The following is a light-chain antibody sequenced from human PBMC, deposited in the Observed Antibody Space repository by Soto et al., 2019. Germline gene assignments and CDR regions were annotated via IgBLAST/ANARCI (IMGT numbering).Light chain of an antibody. J-gene: IGKJ2*01. V-gene: IGKV3-20*01. CDR3: QQYVTTPYT. Sequence: EIVLTQSPGTLSLSPGEGATLSCRASQSITTNSLAWYQQKPGQAPRLLIYGASNRATGVPDRVSASRSVTDATLSFSSLEPEDFAMYYCQQYVTTPYTFGQVTKLAIK. CDR2: GAS. CDR1: QSITTNS.